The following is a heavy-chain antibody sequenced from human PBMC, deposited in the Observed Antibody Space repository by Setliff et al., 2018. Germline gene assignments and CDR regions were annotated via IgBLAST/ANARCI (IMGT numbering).Heavy chain of an antibody. CDR1: GYTLTNYY. D-gene: IGHD3-3*01. Sequence: ASVKVSCKASGYTLTNYYMHWVRQAPGQGLEWMGIINPSGGLTRYAQKFQGRVTMTRDTSTSTVYMELSTLTSDDTAVYYCARDRYYNSWSGTSITAPHDAFDIWGQGTTVTVSS. V-gene: IGHV1-46*03. CDR2: INPSGGLT. CDR3: ARDRYYNSWSGTSITAPHDAFDI. J-gene: IGHJ3*02.